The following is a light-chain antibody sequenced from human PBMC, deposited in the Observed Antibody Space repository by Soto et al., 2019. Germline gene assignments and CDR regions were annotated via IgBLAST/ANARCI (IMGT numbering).Light chain of an antibody. V-gene: IGLV1-40*01. J-gene: IGLJ3*02. CDR1: SSNIGAGYD. CDR2: GNN. CDR3: QSYDSTLSGPWV. Sequence: QSVLTQPPSVSGAPGQRVTISCTGSSSNIGAGYDVHWYQQLPGTAPKLLIYGNNNRPSGVPDRFSGSKSGTSASLSIAMLQAEDEADYYCQSYDSTLSGPWVFGGGTKLTVL.